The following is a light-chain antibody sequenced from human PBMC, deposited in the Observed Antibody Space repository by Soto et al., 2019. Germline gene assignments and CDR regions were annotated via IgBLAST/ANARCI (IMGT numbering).Light chain of an antibody. Sequence: QSALPQPASLSGSPGQSITISCIGTSSDVGAFNYVSWYQHHPGKAPKLIIYDVTDRPSGVSTRFSASKSGNTASLTISGLQAEDEADYYCSSYTTRNTEVFGTGTKVTVL. CDR1: SSDVGAFNY. CDR2: DVT. V-gene: IGLV2-14*03. J-gene: IGLJ1*01. CDR3: SSYTTRNTEV.